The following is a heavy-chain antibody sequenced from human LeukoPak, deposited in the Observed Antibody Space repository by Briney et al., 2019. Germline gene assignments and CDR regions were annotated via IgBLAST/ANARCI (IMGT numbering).Heavy chain of an antibody. D-gene: IGHD3-3*01. J-gene: IGHJ6*02. V-gene: IGHV3-49*03. CDR2: IRSKAYGGTT. CDR1: GFTFGDYA. CDR3: TRDQNDFWSEYYYYGMDV. Sequence: GGSLRLSCTASGFTFGDYAMSWFRQAPGKGLEWVGFIRSKAYGGTTEYAASVKGRFTISRGDSKSIAYLQMNSPKTEDTAVYYCTRDQNDFWSEYYYYGMDVWGQGTTVTVSS.